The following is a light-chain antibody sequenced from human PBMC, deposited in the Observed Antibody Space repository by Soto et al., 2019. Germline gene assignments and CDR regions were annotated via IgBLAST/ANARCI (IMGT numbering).Light chain of an antibody. Sequence: QSALTQPASVSGSPGQSITISCTGTSDDVGAFNYVSWYQQHPGKAPKLMIFEVSRRPSGVSNRFSGSKSGNTASLTISGLQAEDEADYYCTSYASSVNYVFGTGTKFTVL. CDR2: EVS. J-gene: IGLJ1*01. CDR1: SDDVGAFNY. CDR3: TSYASSVNYV. V-gene: IGLV2-14*01.